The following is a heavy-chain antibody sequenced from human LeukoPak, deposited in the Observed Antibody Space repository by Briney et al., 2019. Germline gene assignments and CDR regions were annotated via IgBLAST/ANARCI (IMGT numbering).Heavy chain of an antibody. CDR2: IHCTGST. Sequence: SETLSLTCTVSGGSISSNNYYWAWIRQPPGKGLEWIANIHCTGSTYYNPSLKNRVTISVDTSKNQFSLKVMSLTAADTAVYYCASLKVPGHFDYWGQGTLVTLSS. CDR1: GGSISSNNYY. CDR3: ASLKVPGHFDY. J-gene: IGHJ4*02. D-gene: IGHD2/OR15-2a*01. V-gene: IGHV4-39*01.